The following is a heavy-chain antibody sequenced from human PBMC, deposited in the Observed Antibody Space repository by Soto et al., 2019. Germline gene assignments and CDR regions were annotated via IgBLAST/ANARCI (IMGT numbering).Heavy chain of an antibody. V-gene: IGHV1-46*01. CDR2: INPSGGNT. CDR3: EISGSGWSYLGYGMDV. CDR1: GYTFTSYY. Sequence: ASVKVSCKASGYTFTSYYMHWVRQAPGQGLEWMGIINPSGGNTSYAQKFQGRVTMTRDTSTSTGYMELSSLRSEDTALYYCEISGSGWSYLGYGMDVWGQGTTVTVSS. D-gene: IGHD6-19*01. J-gene: IGHJ6*02.